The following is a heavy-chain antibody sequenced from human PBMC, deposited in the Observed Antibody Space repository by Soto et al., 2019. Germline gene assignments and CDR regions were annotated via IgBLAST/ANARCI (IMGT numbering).Heavy chain of an antibody. D-gene: IGHD2-21*02. CDR2: INDSGDLR. CDR3: AQAFGDCSPLEK. J-gene: IGHJ4*02. Sequence: ISGLRRAAGKGREWVSTINDSGDLRYYAKSVRGRFTISRDNSNNTLYLQVNHLRAEDTARYHCAQAFGDCSPLEKWALRPRVTLSS. V-gene: IGHV3-23*01.